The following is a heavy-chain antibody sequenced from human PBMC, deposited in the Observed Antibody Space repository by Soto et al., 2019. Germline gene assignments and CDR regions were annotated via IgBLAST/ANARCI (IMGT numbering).Heavy chain of an antibody. CDR3: TTAPARIAVAGTHDAFDI. J-gene: IGHJ3*02. V-gene: IGHV3-15*01. D-gene: IGHD6-19*01. CDR2: IKSKTDGGTT. Sequence: GGSLRLSCAASGFTFSNAWMSWVRQAPGKGLEWVGRIKSKTDGGTTDYAAPVKGRVTISRDDSKNTLYLQMNSLKTEDTAVYYCTTAPARIAVAGTHDAFDIWGQGTMVTVSS. CDR1: GFTFSNAW.